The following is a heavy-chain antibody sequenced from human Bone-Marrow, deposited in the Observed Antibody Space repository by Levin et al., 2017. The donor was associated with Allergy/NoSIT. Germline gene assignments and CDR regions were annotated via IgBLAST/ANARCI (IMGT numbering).Heavy chain of an antibody. CDR1: GFSFSSFG. CDR3: ARGSRELDY. J-gene: IGHJ4*02. Sequence: PGGSLRLSCAASGFSFSSFGMHWVRQAPGKGLEWVALISYDGSNEYYADSVKGRFTISRDNSENTLYLQMNSLRAADTAIYYCARGSRELDYWGQGTLVTVSS. V-gene: IGHV3-30*03. CDR2: ISYDGSNE.